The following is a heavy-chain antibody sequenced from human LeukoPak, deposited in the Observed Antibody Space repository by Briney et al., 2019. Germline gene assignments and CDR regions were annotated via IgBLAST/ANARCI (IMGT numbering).Heavy chain of an antibody. CDR2: IIGSGDST. D-gene: IGHD3-16*01. Sequence: GGSLRLSCAASGFTFTSYVMNWVRQAPGKRLEWVSAIIGSGDSTYYADSVKGRFTISRDNSKNTLYLQMNSLRAEDTAVYYCAKVTYDYVWGSYENWGQGALVTVSS. CDR1: GFTFTSYV. J-gene: IGHJ4*02. CDR3: AKVTYDYVWGSYEN. V-gene: IGHV3-23*01.